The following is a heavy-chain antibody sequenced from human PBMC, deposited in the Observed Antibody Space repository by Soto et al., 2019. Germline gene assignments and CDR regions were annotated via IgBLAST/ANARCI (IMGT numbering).Heavy chain of an antibody. CDR3: ARQGIAARPSYYYYYGMDV. V-gene: IGHV5-10-1*01. CDR2: IDPSDSYT. J-gene: IGHJ6*02. D-gene: IGHD6-6*01. Sequence: GESLKISCKGSGYSFTSYWISWVRQMPGKGLEWMGRIDPSDSYTNYSPSFQGHVTISADKSISTAYLQWSSLKASDTAMYYCARQGIAARPSYYYYYGMDVWGQGTTVTVSS. CDR1: GYSFTSYW.